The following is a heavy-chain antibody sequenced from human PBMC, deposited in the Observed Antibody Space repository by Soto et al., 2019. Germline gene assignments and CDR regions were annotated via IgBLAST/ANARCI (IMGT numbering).Heavy chain of an antibody. CDR3: ARDHWSLFDS. CDR1: GFTFRNYW. Sequence: EVQLVESGGGLVQPGGSLRLSCAASGFTFRNYWMSWVRQAPGKGLEWVANIKEDGSEKNYVDSVKGRFTISRDNAKNSLYLQMNSMRAEETAVYYCARDHWSLFDSWGQGTLVTVSS. CDR2: IKEDGSEK. V-gene: IGHV3-7*01. J-gene: IGHJ4*02. D-gene: IGHD3-3*01.